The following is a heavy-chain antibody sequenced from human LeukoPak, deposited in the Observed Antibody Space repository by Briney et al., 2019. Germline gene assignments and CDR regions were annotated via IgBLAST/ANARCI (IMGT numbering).Heavy chain of an antibody. V-gene: IGHV3-74*01. D-gene: IGHD1-1*01. CDR2: INSDGSSI. CDR1: EFAFSNYW. CDR3: TRGKNWFDY. Sequence: GGSLRLSCAASEFAFSNYWMNWVRQAPGKGLEWVSRINSDGSSISYADSVKGRFTISRDNAMNTLYLQMNSLRPEDTAVYYCTRGKNWFDYWGRGTLVTVSS. J-gene: IGHJ4*02.